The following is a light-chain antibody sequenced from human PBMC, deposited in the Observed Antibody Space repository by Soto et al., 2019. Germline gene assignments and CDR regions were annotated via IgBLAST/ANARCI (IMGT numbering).Light chain of an antibody. J-gene: IGKJ1*01. V-gene: IGKV1-39*01. Sequence: QMTQSPSSLSASVGDRVTITCRASQSINKNLNWFQKKPGKAPKLLIYGASNLHSGVPSKFSGSGSGTDFNLTISSLQPEDFATYFCQMSFSRSTSAFGPGTKVEI. CDR1: QSINKN. CDR3: QMSFSRSTSA. CDR2: GAS.